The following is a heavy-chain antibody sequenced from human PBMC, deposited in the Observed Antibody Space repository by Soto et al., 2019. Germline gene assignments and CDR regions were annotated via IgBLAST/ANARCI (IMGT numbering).Heavy chain of an antibody. V-gene: IGHV6-1*01. D-gene: IGHD3-9*01. CDR2: TYYRSKWNN. CDR3: AIDLGILTGYSLYYYYGMDV. J-gene: IGHJ6*02. Sequence: PSQTLSLTCAISGDSVSSNSAAWNWIRQSPSRGLEWLGRTYYRSKWNNDYAISVKRRITINPDTSKKQFSLQLNSETPEDTAVYYCAIDLGILTGYSLYYYYGMDVWGQGTTVTVSS. CDR1: GDSVSSNSAA.